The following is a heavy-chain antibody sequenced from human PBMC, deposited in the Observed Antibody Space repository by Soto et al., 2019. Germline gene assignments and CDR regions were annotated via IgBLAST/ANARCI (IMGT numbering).Heavy chain of an antibody. CDR3: AQDSEMSRGSYPVLRCIDV. Sequence: QVQLVESGGGVVQPGRSLRLSCAASGFTFSSYGMHWVRQAPGKGLEWVAVISYDGSNKYYADSVKGRFTISRDNSNKTLYLQMNGLRAEDTAVYYGAQDSEMSRGSYPVLRCIDVWGQGTTVPVSS. J-gene: IGHJ6*02. V-gene: IGHV3-30*18. D-gene: IGHD1-26*01. CDR2: ISYDGSNK. CDR1: GFTFSSYG.